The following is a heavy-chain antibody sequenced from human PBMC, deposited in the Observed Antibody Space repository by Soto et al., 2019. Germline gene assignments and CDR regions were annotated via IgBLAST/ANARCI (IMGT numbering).Heavy chain of an antibody. J-gene: IGHJ4*02. D-gene: IGHD3-10*01. CDR1: GGSFSGYY. CDR2: INHSGST. CDR3: ARSHYGAGQSDFHY. Sequence: QVQLQQWGAGLLKPSETLSLTCAVYGGSFSGYYWSWIRQPPGKGLELIGEINHSGSTNYNPSLMTRVTXXAXTXXTHHSPQLNSVTAADTAVYYCARSHYGAGQSDFHYWGQGTPVAVSP. V-gene: IGHV4-34*01.